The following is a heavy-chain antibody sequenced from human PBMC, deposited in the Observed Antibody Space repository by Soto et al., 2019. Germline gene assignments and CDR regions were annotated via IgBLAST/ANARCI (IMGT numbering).Heavy chain of an antibody. D-gene: IGHD1-1*01. Sequence: GASVTVSWNASGAPFGSYAISGVRQAPGTGLEWIGGIIPILGTANSAQKLKGRVTITADESTSTAYVELSSLRSEDTAVYYCARVNVDRGTTPDAFYIGGEGTMVTVSS. J-gene: IGHJ3*02. CDR3: ARVNVDRGTTPDAFYI. CDR2: IIPILGTA. V-gene: IGHV1-69*13. CDR1: GAPFGSYA.